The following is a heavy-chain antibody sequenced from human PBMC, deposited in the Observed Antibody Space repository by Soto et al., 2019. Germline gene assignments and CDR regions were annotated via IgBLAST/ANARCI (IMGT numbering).Heavy chain of an antibody. V-gene: IGHV4-4*02. Sequence: QVQLQEAGPGLVKPSGTLSLTCAVSSGSISSNYLWWWVRQPPGKGLEWIGEIYHTGSTNYNPSLQSRVTISVVKSKNQFSLQLNSVTAADTAVYYCAMGDGGNLPWYFNLWGRGTLVTVSS. CDR2: IYHTGST. CDR3: AMGDGGNLPWYFNL. J-gene: IGHJ2*01. CDR1: SGSISSNYL. D-gene: IGHD2-21*01.